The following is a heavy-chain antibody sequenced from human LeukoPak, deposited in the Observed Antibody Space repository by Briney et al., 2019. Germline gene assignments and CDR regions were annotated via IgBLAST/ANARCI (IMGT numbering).Heavy chain of an antibody. D-gene: IGHD4-23*01. CDR2: INHSGRT. CDR3: ARDGGSNNYWFDP. V-gene: IGHV4-34*01. Sequence: SETLSLTCALYGGSFGVYYWIWIRQPPGKGLEWIGEINHSGRTNYNPSLKSRVTISLDKSKNQSSLKLSSVAAADTAVYFCARDGGSNNYWFDPWGKGTLVIVSS. CDR1: GGSFGVYY. J-gene: IGHJ5*02.